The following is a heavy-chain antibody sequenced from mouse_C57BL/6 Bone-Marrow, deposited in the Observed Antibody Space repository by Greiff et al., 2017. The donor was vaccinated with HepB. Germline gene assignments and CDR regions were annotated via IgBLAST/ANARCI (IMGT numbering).Heavy chain of an antibody. CDR3: ARSGGNYEGAY. D-gene: IGHD2-1*01. J-gene: IGHJ3*01. V-gene: IGHV1-80*01. CDR1: GYGIRSYW. CDR2: IYPGEGDT. Sequence: QVQLQQSGAELGKPGASGKNSCKASGYGIRSYWKNWGKQRPGKGPEGVGQIYPGEGDTNYKGKFKGKGTLTADKSSSTAYMQLSSLTSEDSAVYFCARSGGNYEGAYWGQGTLVTVSA.